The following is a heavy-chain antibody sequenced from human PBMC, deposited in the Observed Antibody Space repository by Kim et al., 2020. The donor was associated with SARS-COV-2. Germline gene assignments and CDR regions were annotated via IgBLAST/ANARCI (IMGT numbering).Heavy chain of an antibody. CDR3: ARAIYSYFDY. Sequence: SETLSLTCAVYGGSFSGYYWSWIRQPPGKGLEWIGEINHSGSTNYNPSLKSRVTISVDTSKNQFSLKLSSVTAADTAVYYCARAIYSYFDYWGQGTLVTVSS. CDR1: GGSFSGYY. V-gene: IGHV4-34*01. J-gene: IGHJ4*02. D-gene: IGHD3-3*02. CDR2: INHSGST.